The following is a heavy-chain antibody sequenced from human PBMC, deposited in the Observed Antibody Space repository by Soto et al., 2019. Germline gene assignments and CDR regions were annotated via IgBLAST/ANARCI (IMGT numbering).Heavy chain of an antibody. CDR2: IHYSGST. Sequence: LSETRCVTWTVSDGSISRYYWSLILQPPGKGLEWIGYIHYSGSTNYNPSLKSRVTISVDTSKNQFSLELSSVTDADTAVYFCASHPDASKDRVDPWGKGSLVT. CDR1: DGSISRYY. J-gene: IGHJ5*02. V-gene: IGHV4-59*08. CDR3: ASHPDASKDRVDP. D-gene: IGHD2-2*01.